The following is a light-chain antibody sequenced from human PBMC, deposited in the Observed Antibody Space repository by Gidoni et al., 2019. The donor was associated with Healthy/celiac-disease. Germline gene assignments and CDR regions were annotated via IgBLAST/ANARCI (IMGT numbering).Light chain of an antibody. Sequence: EIVLTQSPDFQSVTPKEKVTITCRASQSIVSSLHWHQQKTDQSPKLLIKYASQSFSGVPSRFSGSGSGTDFPLTINSLEAEDAATYYCHQSSSLRALTFGGGTKVEIK. CDR1: QSIVSS. V-gene: IGKV6-21*01. J-gene: IGKJ4*01. CDR3: HQSSSLRALT. CDR2: YAS.